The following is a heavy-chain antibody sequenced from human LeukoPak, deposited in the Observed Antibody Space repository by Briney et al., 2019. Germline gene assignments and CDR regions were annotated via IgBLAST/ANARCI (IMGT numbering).Heavy chain of an antibody. D-gene: IGHD3-22*01. CDR2: IYSGGST. J-gene: IGHJ4*02. CDR3: ARGYYYDSSGSSRPLDY. CDR1: GFTVSSNY. V-gene: IGHV3-53*01. Sequence: PGGSLRLSCAASGFTVSSNYMSWVRQAPGKGLEWVSVIYSGGSTYYADSVKGRFTISRDNSKNTLYLQMNSLRAEDTAVYYCARGYYYDSSGSSRPLDYWGQGTLVTVSS.